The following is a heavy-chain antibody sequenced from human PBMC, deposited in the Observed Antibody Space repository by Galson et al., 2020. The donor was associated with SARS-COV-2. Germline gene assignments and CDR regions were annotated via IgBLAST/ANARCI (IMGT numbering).Heavy chain of an antibody. CDR2: ISWNSGST. CDR1: GFTFDEYA. J-gene: IGHJ3*01. CDR3: VKDTRYYSGTYYSHAFDV. V-gene: IGHV3-9*01. Sequence: GGSLRLSCAASGFTFDEYAMHWVRQVPGKVLEWVSCISWNSGSTVYVDSVKGRFTISRDNAENSLYLQMNNLRVEDTALYYCVKDTRYYSGTYYSHAFDVWGQGTMVTVSS. D-gene: IGHD1-26*01.